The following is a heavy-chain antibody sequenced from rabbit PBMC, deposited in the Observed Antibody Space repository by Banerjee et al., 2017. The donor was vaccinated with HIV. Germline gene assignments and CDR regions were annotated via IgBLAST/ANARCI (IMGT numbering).Heavy chain of an antibody. CDR3: ARGLGYSGDHAYYLNDYYFNL. CDR2: IYVGSSGSSSGST. V-gene: IGHV1S45*01. D-gene: IGHD4-1*01. CDR1: GFSFSSSYH. J-gene: IGHJ4*01. Sequence: QEQLEESGGDLVKPGASLTLTCTASGFSFSSSYHKCWVRQAPGKGLAWIACIYVGSSGSSSGSTYYASWAKGRFTISKTSSTTVTLQMTSLTAADTATYFCARGLGYSGDHAYYLNDYYFNLWGPGTLVTVS.